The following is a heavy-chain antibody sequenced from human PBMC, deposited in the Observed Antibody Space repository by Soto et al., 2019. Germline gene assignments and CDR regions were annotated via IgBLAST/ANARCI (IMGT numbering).Heavy chain of an antibody. Sequence: GGSLRLSCAASGFAFSAYAMTWVRQAPGKGLEWVSDISDSDGGTHYADSVKGRFTISRDNAKNTLYLQMDRLRAEDAAVYYCAKGRTFFDFWGQGTLVTVSS. J-gene: IGHJ4*02. CDR3: AKGRTFFDF. CDR2: ISDSDGGT. V-gene: IGHV3-23*01. CDR1: GFAFSAYA.